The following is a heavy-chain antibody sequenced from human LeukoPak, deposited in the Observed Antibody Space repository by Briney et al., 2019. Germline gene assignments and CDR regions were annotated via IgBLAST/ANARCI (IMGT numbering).Heavy chain of an antibody. V-gene: IGHV1-2*02. CDR1: GYTFTDYY. Sequence: ASVKVSSKASGYTFTDYYMHWVRQAPGQGLEWMGWINPNSGDTHYSQKFQGRVTVTRDTSITTAYMDLSSLSSDDTAVYYCATDWGDYESAYWGQGTLVTVSS. CDR3: ATDWGDYESAY. J-gene: IGHJ4*02. CDR2: INPNSGDT. D-gene: IGHD4-17*01.